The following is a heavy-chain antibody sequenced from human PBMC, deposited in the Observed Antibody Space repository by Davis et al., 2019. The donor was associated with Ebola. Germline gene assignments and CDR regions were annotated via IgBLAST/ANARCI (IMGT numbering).Heavy chain of an antibody. CDR1: GSPLSDNF. V-gene: IGHV4-34*01. J-gene: IGHJ4*02. Sequence: PSDTLSLTCRVSGSPLSDNFWPCVRHPPGKGLDWIGEITHTGGTKYKPSLKSRLTISMDASTNLIFLNLTSVTAADTAVYFCARVRGAAAGADYWGQGAQVTVS. CDR3: ARVRGAAAGADY. D-gene: IGHD2-8*02. CDR2: ITHTGGT.